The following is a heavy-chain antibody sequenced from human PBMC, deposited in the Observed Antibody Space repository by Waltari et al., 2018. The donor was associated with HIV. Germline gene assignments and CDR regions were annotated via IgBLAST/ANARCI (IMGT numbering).Heavy chain of an antibody. CDR2: RWYDGSNK. CDR1: GCPFSSKG. D-gene: IGHD3-3*01. V-gene: IGHV3-33*01. J-gene: IGHJ4*02. Sequence: QVQLVESGWGVVQPGRALRLSWAASGCPFSSKGMHWVGKAPGKGLEWVAVRWYDGSNKYYADSVKGRFTISRDNSKNTLYLQMNSLRAEDTAVYYCARDLGDFWSGPNLIYWGQGTLVTVSS. CDR3: ARDLGDFWSGPNLIY.